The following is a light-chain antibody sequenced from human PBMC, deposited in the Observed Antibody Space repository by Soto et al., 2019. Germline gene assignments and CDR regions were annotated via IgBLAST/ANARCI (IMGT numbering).Light chain of an antibody. J-gene: IGKJ1*01. CDR3: QQLNSYPPWT. CDR2: AAS. Sequence: DIQLTQSPSFLSASVGDRVTITCRASQGISSYLAWYQQKPGKAPKLLIYAASTLQSGVPSRFSGRVSGTEFTLTISSLQPEDFATYCCQQLNSYPPWTFGQGTKVEI. V-gene: IGKV1-9*01. CDR1: QGISSY.